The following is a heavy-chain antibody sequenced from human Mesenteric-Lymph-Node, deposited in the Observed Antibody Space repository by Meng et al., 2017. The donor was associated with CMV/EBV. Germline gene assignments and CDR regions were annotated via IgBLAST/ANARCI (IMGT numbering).Heavy chain of an antibody. CDR3: TTEATAAAGSFDY. Sequence: GESLKISCAASGFTFSSYSMNWVRQAPGKGLEWVGRIKSKTDGGTTDYAAPVKGRFTISRDDSKNTLYLQMNSLKTEDTAVYYCTTEATAAAGSFDYWGQGTLVTVSS. V-gene: IGHV3-15*01. D-gene: IGHD6-13*01. CDR2: IKSKTDGGTT. J-gene: IGHJ4*02. CDR1: GFTFSSYS.